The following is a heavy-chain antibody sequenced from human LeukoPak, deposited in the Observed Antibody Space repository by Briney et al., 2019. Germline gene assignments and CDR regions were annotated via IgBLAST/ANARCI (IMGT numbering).Heavy chain of an antibody. CDR1: GGSISSSSYY. CDR3: ARVREYCTGISCFAFDI. J-gene: IGHJ3*02. Sequence: SETLSLTCTVSGGSISSSSYYWGWIRQAPGKGLEWIGSIYHSGSTYYNPSLKSRVTISVDTSKNHFSLKLSSVTAADTALYYCARVREYCTGISCFAFDIWGQGTMVTVSS. V-gene: IGHV4-39*02. D-gene: IGHD2-8*02. CDR2: IYHSGST.